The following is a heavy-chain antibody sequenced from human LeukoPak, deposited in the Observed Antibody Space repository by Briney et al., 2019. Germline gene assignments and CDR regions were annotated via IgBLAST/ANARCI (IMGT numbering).Heavy chain of an antibody. V-gene: IGHV3-48*04. Sequence: PGGSLRLSCAASGFTFSSYSMNWVRQAPGKGLEWVSYISSSSSTIYYADSVKGRFTISRDNAKNSLYLQMNSLRAEDTAVYYCARSSPSYGSGTHVEYFQHWGQGTLVTVSS. J-gene: IGHJ1*01. CDR3: ARSSPSYGSGTHVEYFQH. CDR2: ISSSSSTI. D-gene: IGHD3-10*01. CDR1: GFTFSSYS.